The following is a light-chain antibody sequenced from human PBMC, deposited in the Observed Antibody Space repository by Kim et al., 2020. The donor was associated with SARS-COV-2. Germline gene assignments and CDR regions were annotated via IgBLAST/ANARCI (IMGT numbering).Light chain of an antibody. CDR3: QQYNGYPYT. CDR1: QGINNY. J-gene: IGKJ2*01. Sequence: DIQMTQSPPSLSASVGDRVTITCRANQGINNYLAWFQQKPGKAPKSLIYGASTLHRGVPSKFSGSGFGTDFTLTISDLQPEDFASYYCQQYNGYPYTFGQGTQLEI. CDR2: GAS. V-gene: IGKV1-16*02.